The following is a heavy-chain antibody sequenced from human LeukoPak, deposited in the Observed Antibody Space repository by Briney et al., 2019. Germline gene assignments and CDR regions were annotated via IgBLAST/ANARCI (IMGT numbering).Heavy chain of an antibody. D-gene: IGHD3-10*01. CDR3: ARAPPMVRGVSYYFDY. Sequence: SETLSLTCTVSGYSISSGYYWGWIRQPPGKGLEWIGSIYHSGSTYYNPSLKSRVTISVDTSKNQFSLKLSSVPAADTAVYYCARAPPMVRGVSYYFDYWGQGTLVTVSS. V-gene: IGHV4-38-2*02. J-gene: IGHJ4*02. CDR2: IYHSGST. CDR1: GYSISSGYY.